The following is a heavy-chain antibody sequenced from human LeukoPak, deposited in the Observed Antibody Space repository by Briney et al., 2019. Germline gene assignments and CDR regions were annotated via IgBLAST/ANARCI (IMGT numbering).Heavy chain of an antibody. CDR2: INHSGST. V-gene: IGHV4-34*01. D-gene: IGHD6-13*01. J-gene: IGHJ4*02. Sequence: SETLSLTCAVYGGSFSGYYWSWTRQPPGKGLEWIGEINHSGSTNYNPSLKSRVTISVDTSKNQFSLKLSSVTAADTAVYYCARGMYSSSWYSFDYWGQGTLVTVSS. CDR1: GGSFSGYY. CDR3: ARGMYSSSWYSFDY.